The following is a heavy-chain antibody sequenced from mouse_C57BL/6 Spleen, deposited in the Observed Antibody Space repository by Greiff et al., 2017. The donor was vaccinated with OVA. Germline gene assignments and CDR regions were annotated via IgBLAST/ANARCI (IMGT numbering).Heavy chain of an antibody. V-gene: IGHV1-61*01. CDR1: GYTFTSYW. Sequence: QVQLQQPGAELVRPGSSVKLSCKASGYTFTSYWMDWVKQRPGQGLEWIGNIYPSDSETHYNQKFKDKATLTVDKSSSTAYMQLSSLTSEDSAVYYCARGVYYGSSYDAYWGQGTLVTVSA. CDR3: ARGVYYGSSYDAY. CDR2: IYPSDSET. D-gene: IGHD1-1*01. J-gene: IGHJ3*01.